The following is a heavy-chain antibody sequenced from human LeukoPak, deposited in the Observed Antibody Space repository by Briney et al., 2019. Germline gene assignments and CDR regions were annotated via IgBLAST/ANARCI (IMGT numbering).Heavy chain of an antibody. Sequence: GGSLRLSCAASGFTFSGYAMSWVRQAPGKGLEWVSSITSRSNHIDYADSVKGRFTISRDNAKNSLYLQMNSLRAEDTAVYYCARESRDTYYYDSSGYLGYWGQGTLVTVSS. D-gene: IGHD3-22*01. CDR1: GFTFSGYA. J-gene: IGHJ4*02. CDR2: ITSRSNHI. CDR3: ARESRDTYYYDSSGYLGY. V-gene: IGHV3-21*01.